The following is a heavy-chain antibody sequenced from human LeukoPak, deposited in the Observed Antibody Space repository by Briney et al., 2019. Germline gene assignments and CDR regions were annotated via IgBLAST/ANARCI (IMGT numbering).Heavy chain of an antibody. CDR2: IFHSGNT. J-gene: IGHJ4*02. CDR3: ARQPYTIGAYYFDY. Sequence: SETLSLTCIVSGDSISSYYWSWIRQPPGKGLEWIGYIFHSGNTNYNPSLKSRVTMSIGTSKNQFSLRLSSVTAADTAVYYCARQPYTIGAYYFDYWGPGTLVSVSS. D-gene: IGHD1-26*01. CDR1: GDSISSYY. V-gene: IGHV4-59*08.